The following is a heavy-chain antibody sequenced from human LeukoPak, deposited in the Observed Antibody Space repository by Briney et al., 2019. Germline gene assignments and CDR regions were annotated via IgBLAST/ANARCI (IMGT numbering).Heavy chain of an antibody. CDR2: IYYSGST. CDR3: ARRRLRYFDWLEGDYYYYYMDV. D-gene: IGHD3-9*01. V-gene: IGHV4-59*12. J-gene: IGHJ6*03. Sequence: KTSETLSLTCTVSGGSISSYYWSWIRQPPGKGLEWIGYIYYSGSTNYNPSLKSRVTISVDTSKNQFSLKLSSVTAADTAVYYCARRRLRYFDWLEGDYYYYYMDVWGKGTTVTISS. CDR1: GGSISSYY.